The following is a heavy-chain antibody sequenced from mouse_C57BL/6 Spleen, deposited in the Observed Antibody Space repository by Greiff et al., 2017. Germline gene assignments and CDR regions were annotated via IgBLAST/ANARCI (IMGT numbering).Heavy chain of an antibody. Sequence: DVKLVDSGDGLVKPGGSLKLSCAASGFTFSSYAMSWVRQTPEKRLEWVAYISSGGDYIDYADTVKGRFTISRDNARNTLYLQMSSLKSEDTAMYYCTRDGDYDVYYAMDYWGQGTSVTVSS. D-gene: IGHD2-4*01. V-gene: IGHV5-9-1*02. CDR1: GFTFSSYA. CDR2: ISSGGDYI. J-gene: IGHJ4*01. CDR3: TRDGDYDVYYAMDY.